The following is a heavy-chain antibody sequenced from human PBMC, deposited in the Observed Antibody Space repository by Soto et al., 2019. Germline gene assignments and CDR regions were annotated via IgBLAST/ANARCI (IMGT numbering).Heavy chain of an antibody. CDR2: IIPIFDTA. Sequence: QVQLVQSGAEVKKPGSSVKVSCKASGGTFSSYAITWVRQAPGQGLAWMGEIIPIFDTANYAQKFQGRVTIPADESTSTAYMELRSLRSEDTAVYDCARDRGPSSGYYPYWFDPWGQGTLVTVSS. CDR1: GGTFSSYA. CDR3: ARDRGPSSGYYPYWFDP. V-gene: IGHV1-69*12. D-gene: IGHD3-22*01. J-gene: IGHJ5*02.